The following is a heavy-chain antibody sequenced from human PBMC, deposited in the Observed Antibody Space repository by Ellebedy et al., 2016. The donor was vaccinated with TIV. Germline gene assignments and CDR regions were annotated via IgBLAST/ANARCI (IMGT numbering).Heavy chain of an antibody. V-gene: IGHV3-30-3*01. CDR2: ISYDGSNK. D-gene: IGHD3-9*01. J-gene: IGHJ4*02. CDR3: AKDSSFDWLEGLYYFDY. Sequence: GGSLRLSXAASGFTFSSYAMHWVRQAPGKGLEWVAVISYDGSNKYYADSVKGRFTISRDNSKNTLYLQMNSLRAEDTAVYYCAKDSSFDWLEGLYYFDYWGQGTLVTVSS. CDR1: GFTFSSYA.